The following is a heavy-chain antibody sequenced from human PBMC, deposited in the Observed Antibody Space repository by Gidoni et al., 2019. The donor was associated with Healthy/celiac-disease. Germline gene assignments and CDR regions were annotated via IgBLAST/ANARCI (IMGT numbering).Heavy chain of an antibody. J-gene: IGHJ4*02. D-gene: IGHD3-22*01. Sequence: QVQLVQSGAEGKKPGASVKVSCKAYGYTLTSYYMHWVRQPPGQGLAWMGIINPRGGSTSYAQKFQGRVTMTRDTSTSTVYMELSSLGSEDTAVYYCARDYDSSGYSLGDWGQGTLVTVSS. CDR1: GYTLTSYY. V-gene: IGHV1-46*01. CDR2: INPRGGST. CDR3: ARDYDSSGYSLGD.